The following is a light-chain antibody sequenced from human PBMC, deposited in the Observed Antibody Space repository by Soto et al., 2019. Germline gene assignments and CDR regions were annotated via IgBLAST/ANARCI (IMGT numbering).Light chain of an antibody. J-gene: IGKJ1*01. V-gene: IGKV1-5*03. Sequence: DIQMTESPSNMPPLLGGMFTITCRASQSISSWVAWYQQKPGKGPKLLIYNASHLESGVPSRFSGSGSGTEFTLTSSSLQPGDFATYYCQHYNTYPWTFGQGTKVDI. CDR3: QHYNTYPWT. CDR1: QSISSW. CDR2: NAS.